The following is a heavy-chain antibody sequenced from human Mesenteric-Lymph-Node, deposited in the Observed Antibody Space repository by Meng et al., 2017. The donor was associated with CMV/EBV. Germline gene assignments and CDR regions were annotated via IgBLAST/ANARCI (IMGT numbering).Heavy chain of an antibody. J-gene: IGHJ5*02. Sequence: SGRTLRSYAISWVRQAPGQGLEWMGGIIPILNIAHFAQKFQGRVTMTADKSTSTVYMELSSLRSEDTAVYYCTQYYDSSGSPFYWFDPWGQGTLVTVSS. CDR2: IIPILNIA. D-gene: IGHD3-22*01. CDR1: GRTLRSYA. V-gene: IGHV1-69*10. CDR3: TQYYDSSGSPFYWFDP.